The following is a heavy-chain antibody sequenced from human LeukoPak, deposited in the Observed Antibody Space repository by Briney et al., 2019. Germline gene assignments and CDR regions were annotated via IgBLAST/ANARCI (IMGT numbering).Heavy chain of an antibody. D-gene: IGHD6-19*01. CDR1: GGSISSSSYY. V-gene: IGHV4-39*01. Sequence: SETLSLTCTVSGGSISSSSYYWGWIRQPPGKGLEWIGSIYYSGCTYYNPSLKSRVTISVDTSKNQFSLKLSSVTAADTAVYYCARHVRDSSGRAADYWGQGTLVTVSS. J-gene: IGHJ4*02. CDR2: IYYSGCT. CDR3: ARHVRDSSGRAADY.